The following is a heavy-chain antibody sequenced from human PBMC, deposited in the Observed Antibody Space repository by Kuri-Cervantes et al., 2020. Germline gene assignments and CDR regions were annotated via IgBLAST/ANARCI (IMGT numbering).Heavy chain of an antibody. V-gene: IGHV3-30*04. CDR3: ARQPCSGGSCYLDY. D-gene: IGHD2-15*01. J-gene: IGHJ4*02. Sequence: GGSLRLSCAASGFTFRSFPMHWVRQAPGEGLEWVAVISFDGRDEFYADSVKGRFTISRDQSRNTLYLQINYLRPDDTAVYYCARQPCSGGSCYLDYWGQGIVVTVSS. CDR2: ISFDGRDE. CDR1: GFTFRSFP.